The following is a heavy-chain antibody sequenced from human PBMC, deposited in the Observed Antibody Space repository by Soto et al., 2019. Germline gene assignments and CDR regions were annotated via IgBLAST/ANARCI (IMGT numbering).Heavy chain of an antibody. V-gene: IGHV3-7*01. J-gene: IGHJ4*02. CDR1: GFSFSSYW. CDR2: IKQGESEK. CDR3: VRHVGFDYVN. D-gene: IGHD3-16*01. Sequence: EVQLVESGGGLVQPGGSLRISCKGSGFSFSSYWMSWVHQAPGKGLEWVASIKQGESEKYYVGSVKGRFNISRDNVDDAVFLHMNSLSAEDTAVNFCVRHVGFDYVNCGQGTLVTVSS.